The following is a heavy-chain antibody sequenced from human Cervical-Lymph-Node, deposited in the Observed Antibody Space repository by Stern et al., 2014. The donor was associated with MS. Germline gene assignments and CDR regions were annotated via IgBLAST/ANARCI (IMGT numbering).Heavy chain of an antibody. D-gene: IGHD3-10*01. CDR1: GYTLSSYT. Sequence: QLVQSGAEVKKPGASVKVSCKASGYTLSSYTLSWVRQAPGQRPEWMGCINASSGDTQYSPKIKGRITITTDTSARTGYMQLSSLTSEDTAVYYCARDLSGFDAFDIWGQGTLVTVSS. CDR2: INASSGDT. CDR3: ARDLSGFDAFDI. V-gene: IGHV1-3*01. J-gene: IGHJ3*02.